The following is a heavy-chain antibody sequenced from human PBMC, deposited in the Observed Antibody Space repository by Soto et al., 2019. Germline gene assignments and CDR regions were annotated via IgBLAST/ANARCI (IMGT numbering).Heavy chain of an antibody. CDR2: IIPIFGTA. CDR3: ARDRYSYGETPEYYGMDV. CDR1: GGTFSSYA. J-gene: IGHJ6*02. D-gene: IGHD5-18*01. Sequence: QVQLVQSGAEVKKPGSSVKVSCKASGGTFSSYAISWVRQAPGQGLEWMGGIIPIFGTANYAQKFQGRVTITADESTSTAYMELSSLRSEDTAVYYCARDRYSYGETPEYYGMDVWGQGTTVTVSS. V-gene: IGHV1-69*12.